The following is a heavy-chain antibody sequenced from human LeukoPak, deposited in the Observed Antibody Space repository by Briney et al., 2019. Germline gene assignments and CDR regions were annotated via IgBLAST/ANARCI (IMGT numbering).Heavy chain of an antibody. J-gene: IGHJ4*02. CDR1: GFTFSSYA. Sequence: PGGSLRLSCAASGFTFSSYAIHWVRQGPGKGLEWVAYIAHHGSNKYYADSVKGRFTISRGNSKRTLYLQMSSLRADDTAVYYCAKDGSWSCTDWGQGTLVTVSS. D-gene: IGHD2-8*02. CDR3: AKDGSWSCTD. CDR2: IAHHGSNK. V-gene: IGHV3-30*02.